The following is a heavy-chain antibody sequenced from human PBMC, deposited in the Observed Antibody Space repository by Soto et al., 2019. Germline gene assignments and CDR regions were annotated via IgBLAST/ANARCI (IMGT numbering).Heavy chain of an antibody. CDR1: GGSINNYY. Sequence: SETLSLTCTVSGGSINNYYWIWFRQPPGKGLEWIGLIYYTGSTNYNPSLKSRVTISVDTSKNQFSLKLNSVTAADTAVYYCVLHQYTGPTAPGRFAPWGQGTLVTVSS. J-gene: IGHJ5*02. V-gene: IGHV4-59*08. D-gene: IGHD2-21*02. CDR2: IYYTGST. CDR3: VLHQYTGPTAPGRFAP.